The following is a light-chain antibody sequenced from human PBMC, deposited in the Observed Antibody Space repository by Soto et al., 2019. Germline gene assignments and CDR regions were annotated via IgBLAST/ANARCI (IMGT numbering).Light chain of an antibody. J-gene: IGLJ3*02. CDR2: EVT. Sequence: QSALTQPASVSGSPGQSITISCTGTSSDIGGYNYVSWYQQHPGKVPKLMIYEVTNRPSGVPNRFSGSKSGNTASLSISGLQAEDEADYYCSSYTSSSTQVFGGGTKLTVL. V-gene: IGLV2-14*01. CDR3: SSYTSSSTQV. CDR1: SSDIGGYNY.